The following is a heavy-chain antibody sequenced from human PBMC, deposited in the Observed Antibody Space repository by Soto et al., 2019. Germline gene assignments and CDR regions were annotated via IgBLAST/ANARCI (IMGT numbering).Heavy chain of an antibody. CDR3: ARDLMSRKEEYCSSTSCYGWVDWFDP. CDR1: GFTFSSYA. D-gene: IGHD2-2*01. CDR2: ISYDGSNK. V-gene: IGHV3-30-3*01. J-gene: IGHJ5*02. Sequence: GGSLRLSCAASGFTFSSYAMHWVRQAPGKGLEWVAVISYDGSNKYYADSVKGRFTISRDNSKNTLYLQMNSLRAEDTAVYYCARDLMSRKEEYCSSTSCYGWVDWFDPWGQGTLVTVSS.